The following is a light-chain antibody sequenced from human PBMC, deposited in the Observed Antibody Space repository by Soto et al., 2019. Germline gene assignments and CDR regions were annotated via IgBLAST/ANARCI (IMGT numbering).Light chain of an antibody. V-gene: IGKV3-20*01. CDR2: GAS. J-gene: IGKJ1*01. CDR1: QSVSRSF. Sequence: EIVLTQSPGTLSLSPGERATLSCRASQSVSRSFLAWYQQKPGQAPRLLIYGASSRATGIPDRFSGTGSGTDFSLTISGLEPEDFAVYFCQQYGTSPWTFGQGTKVKIK. CDR3: QQYGTSPWT.